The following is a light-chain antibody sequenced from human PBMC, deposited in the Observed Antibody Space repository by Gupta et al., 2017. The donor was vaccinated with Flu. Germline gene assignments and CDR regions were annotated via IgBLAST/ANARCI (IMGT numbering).Light chain of an antibody. CDR1: QSVGDY. CDR3: QFRRHETSRLT. Sequence: VLTQSPATLSLSPGERATLSCRASQSVGDYLSWYQHRRGQTHRLLIYVDSGRPPGIPARLSCSGSSGDFTLTITSLEPQDFALDFCQFRRHETSRLTFGGGTK. CDR2: VDS. J-gene: IGKJ4*01. V-gene: IGKV3-11*02.